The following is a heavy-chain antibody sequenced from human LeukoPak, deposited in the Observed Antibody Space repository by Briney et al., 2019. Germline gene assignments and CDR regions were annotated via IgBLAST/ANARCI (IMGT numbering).Heavy chain of an antibody. V-gene: IGHV4-4*02. CDR2: IYHSGAT. Sequence: PSETLSLTCAVSGGSNSSSSSICWTWVRQPPGKGLEWIGEIYHSGATNYNPSLKSRVTMLLDKSKNQFSLKLNSVTAADTAVYYCARNGGNSDYDYWGQGTLVTVSA. CDR3: ARNGGNSDYDY. CDR1: GGSNSSSSSIC. J-gene: IGHJ4*02. D-gene: IGHD4-23*01.